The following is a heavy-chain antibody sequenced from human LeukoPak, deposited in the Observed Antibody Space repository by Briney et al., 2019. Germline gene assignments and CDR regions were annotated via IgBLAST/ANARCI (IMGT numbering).Heavy chain of an antibody. J-gene: IGHJ4*02. V-gene: IGHV3-66*01. CDR3: ARDSNWNYFDY. CDR2: IYSGGST. D-gene: IGHD1-20*01. Sequence: PGGSLILSCAASGFTVSSNYMSWVRQAPGKGLEWVSVIYSGGSTYYADSVKGRFTISRDNSKNTLYLQMNSLRAEDTAVYYCARDSNWNYFDYWGQGTLVTVSS. CDR1: GFTVSSNY.